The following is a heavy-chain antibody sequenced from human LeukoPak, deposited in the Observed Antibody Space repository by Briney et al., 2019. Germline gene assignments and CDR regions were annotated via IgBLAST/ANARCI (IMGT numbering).Heavy chain of an antibody. CDR3: ARDVVYYDILTGYYNLDY. Sequence: GRSLRLSCEASGFSFGDYAMHWVRQAPGKGLEWVAVISYDKSNTYYADSVKGRFTISRDNAKNSLYLQMNSLRAEDTAVYYCARDVVYYDILTGYYNLDYWGQGTLVTVSS. J-gene: IGHJ4*02. V-gene: IGHV3-30-3*01. D-gene: IGHD3-9*01. CDR2: ISYDKSNT. CDR1: GFSFGDYA.